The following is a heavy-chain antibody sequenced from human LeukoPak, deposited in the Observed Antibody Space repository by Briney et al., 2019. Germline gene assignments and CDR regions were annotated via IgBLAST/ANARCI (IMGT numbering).Heavy chain of an antibody. CDR2: INPRGGST. Sequence: GASVTVSCTASGYAFTGYYMHWVRQAPGQGLEWMGIINPRGGSTSYTQKFQGRVTMTRETSTSTVYMELSSLRSDDTAVYYCAKDRVVDSSGYHWLIFYVSAFDIWGQGTMVTVSS. CDR1: GYAFTGYY. CDR3: AKDRVVDSSGYHWLIFYVSAFDI. D-gene: IGHD3-22*01. J-gene: IGHJ3*02. V-gene: IGHV1-46*01.